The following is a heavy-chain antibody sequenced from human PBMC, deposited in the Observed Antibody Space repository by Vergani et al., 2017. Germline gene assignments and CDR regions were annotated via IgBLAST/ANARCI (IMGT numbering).Heavy chain of an antibody. CDR1: GFTFSSYS. D-gene: IGHD6-13*01. J-gene: IGHJ4*02. CDR3: ARAGYSSSWYEGYFDY. Sequence: EVQLLESGGGLVKPGGSLRLSCAASGFTFSSYSMNWVRQAPGKGLEWVSSISSSSSYIYYADSVKGRFTISRDNAKNSLYLQMNSLRAEDTAVYYCARAGYSSSWYEGYFDYWGQGTLVTVSS. CDR2: ISSSSSYI. V-gene: IGHV3-21*01.